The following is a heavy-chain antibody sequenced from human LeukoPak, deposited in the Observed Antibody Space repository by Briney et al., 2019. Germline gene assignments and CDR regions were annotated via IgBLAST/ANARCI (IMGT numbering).Heavy chain of an antibody. CDR3: AKGSRSSGHYSDF. D-gene: IGHD3-22*01. CDR2: ISYDGSNK. V-gene: IGHV3-30*18. Sequence: GGSLRLSCAASGFTFSSYGMHWARQAPGKGLEWMAVISYDGSNKYYADSVKGRFTISRDNSNNTLYLQMNSLRAEDTAVYYCAKGSRSSGHYSDFWGQGTLVTVSS. J-gene: IGHJ4*02. CDR1: GFTFSSYG.